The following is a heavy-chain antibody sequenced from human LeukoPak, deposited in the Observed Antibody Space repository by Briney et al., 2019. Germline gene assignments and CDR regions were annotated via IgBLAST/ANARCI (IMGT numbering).Heavy chain of an antibody. V-gene: IGHV3-7*01. D-gene: IGHD6-13*01. CDR1: GFTFTSYW. CDR2: TKHDGSET. J-gene: IGHJ4*02. CDR3: ARYGYSSNWYN. Sequence: GGSLRLSCAASGFTFTSYWMSWVRQAPGKGLEWVANTKHDGSETYYGDSVKGRFTISRDNAKNSLYLQMNSLRVEDTAVYYCARYGYSSNWYNWGQGTLVTVSS.